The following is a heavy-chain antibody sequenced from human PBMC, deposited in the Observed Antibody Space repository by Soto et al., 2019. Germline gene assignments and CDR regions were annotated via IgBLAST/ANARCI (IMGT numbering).Heavy chain of an antibody. V-gene: IGHV3-23*01. J-gene: IGHJ3*02. CDR1: GFTFSSYA. CDR3: AKDLGCSGGSCYPNAFDI. CDR2: ISGSGGST. D-gene: IGHD2-15*01. Sequence: GGSLRLSCAASGFTFSSYAMSWVRQAPGKGLEWVSAISGSGGSTYYADSVKGRFTISRDNSKNTLYLQMNSLRAEDTAVYYCAKDLGCSGGSCYPNAFDIWGQGTMVTDSS.